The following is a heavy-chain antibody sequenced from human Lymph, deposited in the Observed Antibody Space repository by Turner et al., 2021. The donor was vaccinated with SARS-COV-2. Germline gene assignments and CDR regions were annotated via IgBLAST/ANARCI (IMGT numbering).Heavy chain of an antibody. J-gene: IGHJ4*02. CDR2: ISSRGSYI. V-gene: IGHV3-21*01. CDR1: GFPFSSYS. CDR3: AREKLGELFDY. D-gene: IGHD3-10*01. Sequence: EVQLVESGGGLVKPGGSLNLPCAASGFPFSSYSMNWVRQAPGKGLEWVSSISSRGSYIYYADSGKGRFTISRDNAKNSLYMQMNSLRADDTAVYYCAREKLGELFDYWGQGTLVTVSS.